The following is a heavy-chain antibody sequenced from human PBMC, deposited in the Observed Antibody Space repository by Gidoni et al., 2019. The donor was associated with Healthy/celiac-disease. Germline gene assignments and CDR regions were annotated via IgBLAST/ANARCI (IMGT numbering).Heavy chain of an antibody. V-gene: IGHV3-21*01. CDR3: AEGYGDYVGY. J-gene: IGHJ4*02. CDR2: ISSSRSYI. D-gene: IGHD4-17*01. Sequence: EVQLVESGGGLVKPGGSLRLSCAASGFTFSSYSMNWVRQAPGKGLEWVSSISSSRSYIYYADSVKGRFTISRDNAKNSLYLQMNSLRAEDTAVYYCAEGYGDYVGYWGQGTLVTVSS. CDR1: GFTFSSYS.